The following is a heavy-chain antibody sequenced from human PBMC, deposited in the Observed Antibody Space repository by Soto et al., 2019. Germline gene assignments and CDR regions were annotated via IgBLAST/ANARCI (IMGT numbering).Heavy chain of an antibody. D-gene: IGHD3-16*02. J-gene: IGHJ6*03. CDR1: GGSISSSSYY. CDR3: ARQEKYYDYIWGSYRSDYYYMDV. Sequence: SETLSLTCTVSGGSISSSSYYWGWIRQPPGKGLEWIGSIYYSGSTYYNPSLKSRVTISVDTSKNQFSLKLSSVTAADTAVYYCARQEKYYDYIWGSYRSDYYYMDVWGKGTTVTVSS. V-gene: IGHV4-39*01. CDR2: IYYSGST.